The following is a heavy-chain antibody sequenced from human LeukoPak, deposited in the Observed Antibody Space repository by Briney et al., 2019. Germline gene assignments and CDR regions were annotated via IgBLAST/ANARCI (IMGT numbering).Heavy chain of an antibody. CDR3: ARGGRGATITNFDY. V-gene: IGHV1-69*02. Sequence: SVKLSXKVSGGTLSSYTISWVRQAPGQGSEWIGWIIPILVIANYAKKFPGRVTLNADKSTSTAYMGLSSLRSEDTAGYYCARGGRGATITNFDYWGRGTLVTVSS. CDR1: GGTLSSYT. CDR2: IIPILVIA. D-gene: IGHD5-24*01. J-gene: IGHJ4*02.